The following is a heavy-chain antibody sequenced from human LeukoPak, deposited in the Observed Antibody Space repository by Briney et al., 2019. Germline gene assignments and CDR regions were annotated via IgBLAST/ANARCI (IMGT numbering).Heavy chain of an antibody. CDR2: ITSDGSST. J-gene: IGHJ4*02. V-gene: IGHV3-74*01. CDR1: GFTFSNCW. CDR3: TRDEAVGAPFDY. D-gene: IGHD1-26*01. Sequence: PGGSLRLSCVASGFTFSNCWMHWVRQAPGKGLVWVSRITSDGSSTSYADSVKGRFTISRDNAKNTLYLHMNSLRAEDTAVYYCTRDEAVGAPFDYWGQGTLVTVSS.